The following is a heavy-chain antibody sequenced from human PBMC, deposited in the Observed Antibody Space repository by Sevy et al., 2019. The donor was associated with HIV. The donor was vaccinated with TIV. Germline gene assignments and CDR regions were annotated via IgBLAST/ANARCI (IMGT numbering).Heavy chain of an antibody. J-gene: IGHJ5*02. Sequence: GGSLRLSCAASGFTFSTYWMHWVRQAPGKGLMWVARINGDGSSTAYADSVKGRFTISRDNAKNTLYLQMNSLRAEDTAAYYCARSGTYTPWGQGTLVTVSS. D-gene: IGHD3-3*01. V-gene: IGHV3-74*01. CDR1: GFTFSTYW. CDR2: INGDGSST. CDR3: ARSGTYTP.